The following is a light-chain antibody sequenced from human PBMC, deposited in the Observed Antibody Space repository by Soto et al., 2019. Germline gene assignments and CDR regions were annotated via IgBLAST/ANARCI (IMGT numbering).Light chain of an antibody. CDR1: SSDVGSYNR. J-gene: IGLJ2*01. V-gene: IGLV2-18*02. Sequence: QSALTQPPSVSGSPRQSVTISCTGTSSDVGSYNRVSWYQQPPGTAPKLMIYEVSNRPSGVPDRFSGSKSGNTASLTISGLQADDEADYYCSSFTSNSTLVFGGGTKVTVL. CDR3: SSFTSNSTLV. CDR2: EVS.